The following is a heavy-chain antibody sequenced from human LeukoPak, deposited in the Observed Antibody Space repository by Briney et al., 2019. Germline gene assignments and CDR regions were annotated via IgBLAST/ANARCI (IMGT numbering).Heavy chain of an antibody. CDR3: ARVAGEYYYYYYMDV. V-gene: IGHV4-34*01. Sequence: SETLSLTCAVYGGSFRGYYWSWIRQPPGKGLEWIGEINHSGSTNYNPSLKSRVTISVDTSKNQFSLKLSSVTAADTAVYYCARVAGEYYYYYYMDVWGKGATVTVSS. CDR1: GGSFRGYY. J-gene: IGHJ6*03. D-gene: IGHD2/OR15-2a*01. CDR2: INHSGST.